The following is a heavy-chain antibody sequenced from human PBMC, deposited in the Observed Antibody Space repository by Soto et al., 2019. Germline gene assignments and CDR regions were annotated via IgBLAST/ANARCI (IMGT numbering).Heavy chain of an antibody. D-gene: IGHD3-10*01. CDR3: ASQSINMVRGVIVVWFDP. Sequence: LSLTCTVSGGSISSSSYYWGWIRQPPGKGLEWIGSIYYSGSTYYNPSLKSRVTISVDTSKNQFSLKLSSVTAADTAVYYCASQSINMVRGVIVVWFDPWGQGTLVTVSS. J-gene: IGHJ5*02. CDR1: GGSISSSSYY. V-gene: IGHV4-39*01. CDR2: IYYSGST.